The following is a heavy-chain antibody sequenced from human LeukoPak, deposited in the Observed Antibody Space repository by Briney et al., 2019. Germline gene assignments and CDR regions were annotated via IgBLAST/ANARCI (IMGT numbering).Heavy chain of an antibody. J-gene: IGHJ4*02. D-gene: IGHD3-22*01. CDR1: GGSISSYY. CDR2: IYTSGST. CDR3: AREQDDSSGYYYFYGYYFDY. V-gene: IGHV4-4*07. Sequence: PSETLSLTCTVSGGSISSYYWSWIRQPAGKGLEWIGRIYTSGSTNYNPSLKSRVTMSVDTSKNQFSLKLSSVTAADTAVYYCAREQDDSSGYYYFYGYYFDYWGQGTLVTVSS.